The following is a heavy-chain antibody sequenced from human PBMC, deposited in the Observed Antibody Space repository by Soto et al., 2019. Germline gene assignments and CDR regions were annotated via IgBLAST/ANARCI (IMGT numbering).Heavy chain of an antibody. Sequence: ASVKVSCKASGYTFTSYYMHWVRQAPGQGLEWMGIINPSGGSTSYAQRFQGRVTMTRDTSTSTVYMELGSLRSEDTAVYYCARDFLLVTEYYYYGMDVWGQGTTVTVSS. CDR1: GYTFTSYY. J-gene: IGHJ6*02. D-gene: IGHD2-21*02. CDR2: INPSGGST. V-gene: IGHV1-46*01. CDR3: ARDFLLVTEYYYYGMDV.